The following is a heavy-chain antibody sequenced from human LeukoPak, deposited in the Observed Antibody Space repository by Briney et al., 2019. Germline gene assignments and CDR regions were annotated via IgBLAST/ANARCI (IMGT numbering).Heavy chain of an antibody. CDR3: ARGDDQTRYYYYYMDV. V-gene: IGHV1-69*02. Sequence: GASVKVSXKASGGTFSSYTISWVRQAPGQGLEWMGRIIPILGIANYAQKFQGRVTITADKSTSTAYMELSSLRSEDTAVYYCARGDDQTRYYYYYMDVWGKGTTVTVSS. CDR1: GGTFSSYT. J-gene: IGHJ6*03. CDR2: IIPILGIA. D-gene: IGHD3-10*01.